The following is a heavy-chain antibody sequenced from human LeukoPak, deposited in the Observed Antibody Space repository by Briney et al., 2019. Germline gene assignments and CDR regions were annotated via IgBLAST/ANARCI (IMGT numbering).Heavy chain of an antibody. J-gene: IGHJ4*02. D-gene: IGHD2-15*01. CDR2: IIPILGIA. CDR3: ARDAGSGY. CDR1: GGAFSSYT. V-gene: IGHV1-69*04. Sequence: SVKVSCKASGGAFSSYTISWVRQAPGQGLEWMGRIIPILGIANYAQKFQGRVTITADKSTSTAYMELSSLRSEDTAVYYGARDAGSGYWGQGTLVTVSS.